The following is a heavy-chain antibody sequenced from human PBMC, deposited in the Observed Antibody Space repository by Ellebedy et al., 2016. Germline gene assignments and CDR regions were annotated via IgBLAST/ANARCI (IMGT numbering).Heavy chain of an antibody. J-gene: IGHJ4*02. D-gene: IGHD1-14*01. CDR3: ARNRRGDY. V-gene: IGHV3-21*01. Sequence: AGSLRLSXAASGFTFSSYAMHWVRQGPGKGLEWVSSISSSSSYIYYADSVKGRFTISRDNAKNSLYLQMNSLRAEDTAVYYCARNRRGDYWGQGTLVTVSS. CDR1: GFTFSSYA. CDR2: ISSSSSYI.